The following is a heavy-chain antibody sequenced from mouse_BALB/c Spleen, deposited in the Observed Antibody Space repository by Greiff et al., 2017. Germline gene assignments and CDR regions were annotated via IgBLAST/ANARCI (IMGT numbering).Heavy chain of an antibody. V-gene: IGHV1-26*01. Sequence: EVQLQQSGPELVKPGASVKMSCKASGYTFTDYYMNWVKQSHGKSLEWIGDINPNNGDTFYNQKFKGKATLTVDKSSSTAYMQLNSLTSEDSAVYYCAFYYGNYGYAMDYWGQGTSVTVSS. D-gene: IGHD2-1*01. J-gene: IGHJ4*01. CDR3: AFYYGNYGYAMDY. CDR1: GYTFTDYY. CDR2: INPNNGDT.